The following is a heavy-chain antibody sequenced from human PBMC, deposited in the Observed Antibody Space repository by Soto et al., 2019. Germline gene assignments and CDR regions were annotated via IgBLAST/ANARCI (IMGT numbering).Heavy chain of an antibody. D-gene: IGHD3-16*02. CDR1: GYTFTSYG. Sequence: ASVKVSCKASGYTFTSYGISWVRQAPGQGLEWMGWISAYNGNTNYAQKLQGRVTMTTDTSTSTAYMELRSLRSDDTAVYYCARDRCYDYVWGSYRSFRMAPLPAYYYYGMDVWGQGTTVTVSS. J-gene: IGHJ6*02. CDR2: ISAYNGNT. V-gene: IGHV1-18*01. CDR3: ARDRCYDYVWGSYRSFRMAPLPAYYYYGMDV.